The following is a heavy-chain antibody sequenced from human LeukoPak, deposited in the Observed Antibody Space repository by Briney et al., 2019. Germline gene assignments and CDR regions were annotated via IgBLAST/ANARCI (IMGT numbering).Heavy chain of an antibody. CDR1: GYTFTSNY. D-gene: IGHD5-24*01. Sequence: ASVKVSCKVFGYTFTSNYMHWVRQAPGQGPEWMGVISPSGGSTTYAQRFQGRVTLTRDMSTSTDYLELSSLRSEDTAVYYCARDNSVRDEAWWFNPWGQGTLVTVSS. J-gene: IGHJ5*02. V-gene: IGHV1-46*01. CDR3: ARDNSVRDEAWWFNP. CDR2: ISPSGGST.